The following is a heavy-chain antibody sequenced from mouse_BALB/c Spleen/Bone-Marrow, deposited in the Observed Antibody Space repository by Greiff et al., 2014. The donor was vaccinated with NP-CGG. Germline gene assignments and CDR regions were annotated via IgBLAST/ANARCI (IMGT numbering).Heavy chain of an antibody. D-gene: IGHD2-3*01. V-gene: IGHV3-6*02. J-gene: IGHJ4*01. CDR3: ARGDGYYGGAMDY. CDR2: ISYDGSN. CDR1: GYSITSGYY. Sequence: EVQLVESGPGLVKPSQSLSLTCSVTGYSITSGYYWNWIRQFPGNKLEWMGYISYDGSNNYDPSLKNRISITRDTSKIQFFLKLNSVTTEDTATYYCARGDGYYGGAMDYWGQGTSVTVSS.